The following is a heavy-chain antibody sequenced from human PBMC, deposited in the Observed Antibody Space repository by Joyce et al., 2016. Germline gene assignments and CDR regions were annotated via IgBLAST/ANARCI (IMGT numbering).Heavy chain of an antibody. J-gene: IGHJ5*02. CDR2: IYPTGRV. Sequence: QVQLQESGPGLVKPSETLSLTCTVSGYSISSNYYWGWIRQPPGKGLEWIETIYPTGRVNYNPSIKSRVTMSVNTYKNKFSLNMTSVTAADMAVYYCARDEGGGWFGPWGQGTLVTVSS. V-gene: IGHV4-38-2*02. CDR1: GYSISSNYY. CDR3: ARDEGGGWFGP.